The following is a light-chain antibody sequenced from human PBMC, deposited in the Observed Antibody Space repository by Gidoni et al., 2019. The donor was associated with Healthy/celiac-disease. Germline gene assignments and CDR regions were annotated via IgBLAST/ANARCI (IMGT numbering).Light chain of an antibody. J-gene: IGKJ2*01. CDR1: QSISSY. Sequence: DIQMTKSPSSLSASVGDRVTITCRASQSISSYLTWYQQKPGKAPKLLIYAASSLQSGVPSRFSGSGSGTDFTLTISSLQPEDFATYYCQQSYSTPPYTFGQGTKLEIK. CDR2: AAS. CDR3: QQSYSTPPYT. V-gene: IGKV1-39*01.